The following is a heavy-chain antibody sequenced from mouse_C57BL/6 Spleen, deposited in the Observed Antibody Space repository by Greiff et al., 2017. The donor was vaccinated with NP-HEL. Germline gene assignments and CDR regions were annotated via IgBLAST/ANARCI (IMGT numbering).Heavy chain of an antibody. CDR2: INPYNGGT. J-gene: IGHJ3*01. V-gene: IGHV1-19*01. CDR3: ALYYDYPWFAY. CDR1: GYTFTDYY. D-gene: IGHD2-4*01. Sequence: VQLQQSGPVLVKPGASVKMSCKASGYTFTDYYMNWVKQSHGKSLEWIGVINPYNGGTSYNQKFKGKATLTVDKSSSTAYMELNSLTSEDSAVYYCALYYDYPWFAYWGQGTLVTVSA.